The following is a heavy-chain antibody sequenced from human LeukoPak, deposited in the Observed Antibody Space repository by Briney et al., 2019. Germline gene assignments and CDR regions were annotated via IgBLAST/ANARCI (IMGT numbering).Heavy chain of an antibody. CDR1: GYTFTSYY. D-gene: IGHD3-3*01. CDR3: AREKHDVTIFGVANDKNWFDP. CDR2: INPSGGST. J-gene: IGHJ5*02. V-gene: IGHV1-46*01. Sequence: ASVKVSCKASGYTFTSYYMHWVRQAPGQGLEWMGIINPSGGSTSYAQKFQGRVTMTRDTSTSTVYMELSSLRSEDTAVYYCAREKHDVTIFGVANDKNWFDPWGQGTLVTVSS.